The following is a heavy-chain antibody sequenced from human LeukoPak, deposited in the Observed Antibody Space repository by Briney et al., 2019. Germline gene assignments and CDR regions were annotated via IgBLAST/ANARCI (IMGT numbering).Heavy chain of an antibody. Sequence: KSSETLSLTCAVYGGSFSGYYWGWIRQPPGKGLEWIGEINHSGSTNYNPSLKSRVTISVDTSKNQFSLKLSSVAAADTAVYYCARGLSPRINMVRGVRPPFRGVFDYWGQGTLVTVSS. V-gene: IGHV4-34*01. J-gene: IGHJ4*02. CDR2: INHSGST. D-gene: IGHD3-10*01. CDR3: ARGLSPRINMVRGVRPPFRGVFDY. CDR1: GGSFSGYY.